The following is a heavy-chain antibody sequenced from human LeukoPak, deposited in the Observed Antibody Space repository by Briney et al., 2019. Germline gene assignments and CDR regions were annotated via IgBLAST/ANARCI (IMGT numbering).Heavy chain of an antibody. CDR2: ISSSSSTI. CDR1: GFTFSSYS. D-gene: IGHD5-12*01. J-gene: IGHJ4*02. Sequence: GGSLRLSCAASGFTFSSYSMNWVRQAPGKGLEWVSYISSSSSTIYYADSVKGRFTISRDNAKNSLYLQMNSLRAEDTAVYYCAREEVATIIDYWGQGTLVTGSS. CDR3: AREEVATIIDY. V-gene: IGHV3-48*01.